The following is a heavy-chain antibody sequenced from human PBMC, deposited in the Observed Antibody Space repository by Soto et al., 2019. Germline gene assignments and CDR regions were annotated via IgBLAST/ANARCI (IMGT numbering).Heavy chain of an antibody. Sequence: ASVKVSCKASGGTFSSYAISWVRQAPGQGLEWMGGIIPIFGTANYAQKFQDRVTITADESTSTAYMELSSLRSEDTAVYYCARGVVGATIGFWFDPWGKGTLVTVSS. CDR1: GGTFSSYA. D-gene: IGHD1-26*01. CDR2: IIPIFGTA. CDR3: ARGVVGATIGFWFDP. V-gene: IGHV1-69*13. J-gene: IGHJ5*02.